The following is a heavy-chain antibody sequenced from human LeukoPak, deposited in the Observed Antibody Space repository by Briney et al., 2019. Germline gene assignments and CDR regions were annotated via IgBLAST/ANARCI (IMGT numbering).Heavy chain of an antibody. D-gene: IGHD4-11*01. CDR2: IIPIFGTA. CDR1: GGTFSSYA. V-gene: IGHV1-69*06. J-gene: IGHJ1*01. CDR3: ATRTWGDYGNCALYFQH. Sequence: ASVEVSCKASGGTFSSYAISWVRQAPGQGLEWMGGIIPIFGTANYAQKFQGRVTITADKSTSTAYMELSSLRSEDTAVYYCATRTWGDYGNCALYFQHWGQGTLVTVSS.